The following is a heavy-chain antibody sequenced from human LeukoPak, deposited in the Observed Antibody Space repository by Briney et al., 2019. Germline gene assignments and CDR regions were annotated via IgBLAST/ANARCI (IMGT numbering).Heavy chain of an antibody. CDR1: GYSISTGYY. V-gene: IGHV4-38-2*01. CDR3: ARTSSWYFYFDY. J-gene: IGHJ4*02. Sequence: PSETLSLTCSMSGYSISTGYYWGWIRQPPGKGLEWIGYIYYSGSTNYNLSLKSRVTISVDTSKNQFSLKLSSVTAADTAVYYCARTSSWYFYFDYWGQGTLVTVSS. D-gene: IGHD6-13*01. CDR2: IYYSGST.